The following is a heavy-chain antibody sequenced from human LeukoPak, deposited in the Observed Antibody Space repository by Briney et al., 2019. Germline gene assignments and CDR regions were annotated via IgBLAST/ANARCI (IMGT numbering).Heavy chain of an antibody. Sequence: ASVTVSRKASGYTFTNYYIHWVRQAPGQGLEWTGMINPSGGSTSYAQKFQGRVTMTRDTSTSTVYIELSSLRSEDTAVYYCAREGPYSDSSRSRFDYWGEGTVDPVSS. CDR3: AREGPYSDSSRSRFDY. CDR1: GYTFTNYY. J-gene: IGHJ4*02. D-gene: IGHD6-6*01. V-gene: IGHV1-46*01. CDR2: INPSGGST.